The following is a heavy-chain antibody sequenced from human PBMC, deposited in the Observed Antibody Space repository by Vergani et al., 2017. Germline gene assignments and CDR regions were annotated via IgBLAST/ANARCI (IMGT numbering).Heavy chain of an antibody. CDR1: GFSFSNYA. CDR2: ISGRDGTT. D-gene: IGHD3/OR15-3a*01. CDR3: VDSFYFDY. J-gene: IGHJ4*02. V-gene: IGHV3-23*01. Sequence: EVQLLESGGSLVQPGGSLRLSCAASGFSFSNYAMSWVRQAPGKGLEWVSTISGRDGTTYYVDSVKSRFSISRDNSKNTLYLQMNTLRAEDTAVYYCVDSFYFDYWGQGTLVTVSS.